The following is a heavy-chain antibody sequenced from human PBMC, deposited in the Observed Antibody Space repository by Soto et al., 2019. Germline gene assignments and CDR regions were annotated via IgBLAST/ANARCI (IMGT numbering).Heavy chain of an antibody. D-gene: IGHD4-17*01. CDR1: GYTFTGYY. CDR3: ARNSRRTTVTTNNWFDP. V-gene: IGHV1-2*02. Sequence: ASVKVSCKASGYTFTGYYMHWVRQAPGQGLEWVGWINPNSGGTNYAQKFQGRVTMTRDTSISTAYMELSRLRSDDTAVYYCARNSRRTTVTTNNWFDPWGQGTLVTVSS. J-gene: IGHJ5*02. CDR2: INPNSGGT.